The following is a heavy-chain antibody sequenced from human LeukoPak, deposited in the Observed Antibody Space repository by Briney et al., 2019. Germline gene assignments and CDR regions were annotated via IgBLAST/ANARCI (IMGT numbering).Heavy chain of an antibody. D-gene: IGHD3-9*01. J-gene: IGHJ4*02. V-gene: IGHV4-59*01. CDR3: VRESDWLFDH. Sequence: SGTLSLTCTVSGVSLTNYYWSWVRQSPGGGLEWMAFIYYSGRTYYNPSLKGRATISVDQFKNQFSLGLNSVTAADTAVYYCVRESDWLFDHWGQGTLVTVSS. CDR2: IYYSGRT. CDR1: GVSLTNYY.